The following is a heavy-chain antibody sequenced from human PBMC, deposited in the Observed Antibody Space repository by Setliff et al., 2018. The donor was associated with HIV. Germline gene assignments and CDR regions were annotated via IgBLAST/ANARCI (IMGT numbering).Heavy chain of an antibody. J-gene: IGHJ4*02. CDR2: INHSGST. D-gene: IGHD2-8*01. CDR1: GGPFSGYY. V-gene: IGHV4-34*01. Sequence: SETLSLTCAVYGGPFSGYYWSWIRQPPGKGLEWIGEINHSGSTNYNPSLKSRVTISVDTSKNQFSLKLSSVTAADTAVYYCARVLPYCTNGVCYWYYFDYWGQGTLVTVSS. CDR3: ARVLPYCTNGVCYWYYFDY.